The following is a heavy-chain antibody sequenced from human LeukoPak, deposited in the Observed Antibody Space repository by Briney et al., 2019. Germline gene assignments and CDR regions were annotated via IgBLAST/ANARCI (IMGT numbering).Heavy chain of an antibody. D-gene: IGHD5-24*01. J-gene: IGHJ4*02. CDR1: GFTFSGYA. Sequence: GGSLRLSCAASGFTFSGYAMHWVRQAPGKGLEWVSVTSYDGSNKYCPDSVKGRFTISRDNSKNTLYLQMSSLRAEDTAVYYCARAWMATIIDYWGQGTLVTASS. V-gene: IGHV3-30-3*01. CDR2: TSYDGSNK. CDR3: ARAWMATIIDY.